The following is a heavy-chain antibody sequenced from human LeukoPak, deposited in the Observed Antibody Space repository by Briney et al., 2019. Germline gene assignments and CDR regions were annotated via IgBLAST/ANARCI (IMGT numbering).Heavy chain of an antibody. CDR1: GGSISSSSYY. CDR2: IYYSGST. J-gene: IGHJ6*02. D-gene: IGHD3-10*01. V-gene: IGHV4-39*01. CDR3: ARQYGSGSYATIYYYYGMDV. Sequence: PSETLSLTCTVSGGSISSSSYYWGWIRQPPGKGLEWIGSIYYSGSTYYNPSLKSRVTISVDTSKNQFSLKLSSVTAADTAVYYCARQYGSGSYATIYYYYGMDVWGQGTMVTVSS.